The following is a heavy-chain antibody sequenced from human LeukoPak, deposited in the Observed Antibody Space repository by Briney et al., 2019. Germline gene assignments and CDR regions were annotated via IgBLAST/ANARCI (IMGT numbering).Heavy chain of an antibody. CDR1: GDSISSSNYY. Sequence: SETLSLTCIVSGDSISSSNYYWGWIRQPPGRGLEWIGSIYHSGSTYYNPSRKSRVTISVDTSKNQFPLKLSSVTAADTAVYYCARGGDTPIVVVPATSFDYWGQGTPVTVSS. V-gene: IGHV4-39*06. J-gene: IGHJ4*02. D-gene: IGHD2-2*01. CDR3: ARGGDTPIVVVPATSFDY. CDR2: IYHSGST.